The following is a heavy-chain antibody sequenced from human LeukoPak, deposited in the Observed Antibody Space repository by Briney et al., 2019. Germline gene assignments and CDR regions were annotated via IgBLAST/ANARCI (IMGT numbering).Heavy chain of an antibody. CDR2: IYYSGST. CDR3: ARLLDYFDY. CDR1: GGSISSYY. J-gene: IGHJ4*02. V-gene: IGHV4-59*12. Sequence: SETLSLTCTVSGGSISSYYWSWIRQPPGKGLEWIGYIYYSGSTYYNPSLRSRVIMSADTSKNQFSLKLSSVTAADTTVYYCARLLDYFDYWGQGTLVTVSS.